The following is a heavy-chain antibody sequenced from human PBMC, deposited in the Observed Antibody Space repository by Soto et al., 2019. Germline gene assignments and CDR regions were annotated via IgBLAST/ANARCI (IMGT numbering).Heavy chain of an antibody. CDR2: ISAYKGNT. Sequence: QVQLVQSGAEVKKPGASVKVSCKASGYTFTSYGISWVRQAPGQGLEWMGWISAYKGNTNYAQKLPGRVTMTTDTSTSTAYMELRSLRSDDTAVYYCARDHRRYCSGGSCYSAYYYGMDVWGQGTTVTVSS. D-gene: IGHD2-15*01. V-gene: IGHV1-18*01. CDR3: ARDHRRYCSGGSCYSAYYYGMDV. CDR1: GYTFTSYG. J-gene: IGHJ6*02.